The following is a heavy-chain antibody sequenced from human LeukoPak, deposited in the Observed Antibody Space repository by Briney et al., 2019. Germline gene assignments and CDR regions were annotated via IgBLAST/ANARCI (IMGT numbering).Heavy chain of an antibody. CDR2: ISAYNGNT. V-gene: IGHV1-18*01. Sequence: ASVKVSCKASGYTCTSYGISWVRQAPGQGLEWMGWISAYNGNTNYAQKLQGRVTMTTDTSTSTAYMELRSLRSDDTAVCYCARDRWEDSSGYYYLEPPSFQHWGQGTLVTVSS. CDR3: ARDRWEDSSGYYYLEPPSFQH. CDR1: GYTCTSYG. D-gene: IGHD3-22*01. J-gene: IGHJ1*01.